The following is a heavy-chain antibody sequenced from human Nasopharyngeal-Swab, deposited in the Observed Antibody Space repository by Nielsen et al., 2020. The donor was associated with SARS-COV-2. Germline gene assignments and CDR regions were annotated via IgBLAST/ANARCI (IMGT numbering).Heavy chain of an antibody. Sequence: VRQAPGKGLEWVSAISGSGGSTYYADSVKGRFTISRDNSKNTLYLQMNSLRAEDTAVYYCAKDPTAPGPCYYYGMDVWGQGTTVTVSS. CDR2: ISGSGGST. D-gene: IGHD4-11*01. CDR3: AKDPTAPGPCYYYGMDV. J-gene: IGHJ6*02. V-gene: IGHV3-23*01.